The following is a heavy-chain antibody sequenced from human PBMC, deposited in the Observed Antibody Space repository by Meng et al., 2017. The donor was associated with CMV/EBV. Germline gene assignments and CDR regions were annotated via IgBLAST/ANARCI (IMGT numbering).Heavy chain of an antibody. CDR1: GSTFSSYA. CDR3: AKAFSDGYNCFDT. J-gene: IGHJ5*02. D-gene: IGHD5-24*01. Sequence: CADSGSTFSSYAITWVRQAPGKGLKWVSVIYSGGSSTYYADSVKGRFTISRDNSKNTLYLQMNSLRAEDTAVYYCAKAFSDGYNCFDTWGQGTLVTVSS. V-gene: IGHV3-23*03. CDR2: IYSGGSST.